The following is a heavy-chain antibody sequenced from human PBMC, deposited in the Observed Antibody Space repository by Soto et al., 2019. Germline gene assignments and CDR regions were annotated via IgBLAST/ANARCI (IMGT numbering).Heavy chain of an antibody. J-gene: IGHJ4*02. Sequence: SGPTLVNPTQTLTLTCTFSGFSLSTSGVGVGWIRQPPGKALEWLALIYWDDDKRYSPSLKSRLTITKDTSKNQVVLTMTNMDPVDTATYYCAQRPLNDYGDYGSFDYWGQGTLVTVSS. V-gene: IGHV2-5*02. CDR2: IYWDDDK. D-gene: IGHD4-17*01. CDR3: AQRPLNDYGDYGSFDY. CDR1: GFSLSTSGVG.